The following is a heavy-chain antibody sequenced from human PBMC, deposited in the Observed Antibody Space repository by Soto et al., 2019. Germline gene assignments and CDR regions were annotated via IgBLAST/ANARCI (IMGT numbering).Heavy chain of an antibody. CDR2: IYPGDSDI. Sequence: EVQLVQSGAEVKKPGESLKISCKGSGYSFTSYWIAWVRQVPGKGLELMGVIYPGDSDIRYSPSFQGQVTISADKSISTAYLQWSSLKASDSAMYFCARHYYYDSSYYSPTNNQLPLDYWGQGTLVTVSS. D-gene: IGHD3-22*01. CDR3: ARHYYYDSSYYSPTNNQLPLDY. J-gene: IGHJ4*02. V-gene: IGHV5-51*01. CDR1: GYSFTSYW.